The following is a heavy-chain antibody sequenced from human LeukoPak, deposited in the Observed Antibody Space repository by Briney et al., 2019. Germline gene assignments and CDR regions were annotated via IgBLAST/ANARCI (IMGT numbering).Heavy chain of an antibody. CDR1: GFTFSLFD. CDR2: ISSSSNLI. D-gene: IGHD6-13*01. CDR3: VAAGDRGNY. Sequence: GGSLRLSCAASGFTFSLFDRNWVRQAPGQGLGWVSYISSSSNLIYYADSVRGRFTVSRDKAGNSLSLQMNSLRAEDTALYYCVAAGDRGNYWGQGTLVTVSS. J-gene: IGHJ4*02. V-gene: IGHV3-48*01.